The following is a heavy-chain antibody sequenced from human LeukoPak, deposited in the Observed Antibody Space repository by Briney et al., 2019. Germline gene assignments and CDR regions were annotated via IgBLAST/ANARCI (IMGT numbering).Heavy chain of an antibody. D-gene: IGHD3-3*01. CDR2: IYSGGST. Sequence: PGGSLRLSCAASGFTVSSNYMSWVRQAPGKGLEWVSVIYSGGSTYYADSVKGRFAISRDNSKNTLYLQMNSLRAEDTAVYYCAKDYDFWSGPDYWGQGTLVTVSS. V-gene: IGHV3-53*05. CDR3: AKDYDFWSGPDY. CDR1: GFTVSSNY. J-gene: IGHJ4*02.